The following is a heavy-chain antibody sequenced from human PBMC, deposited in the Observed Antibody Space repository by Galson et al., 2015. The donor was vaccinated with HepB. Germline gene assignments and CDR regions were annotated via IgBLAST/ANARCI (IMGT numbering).Heavy chain of an antibody. V-gene: IGHV5-51*03. CDR3: ARIAGYCSSTSCFPGDYYYYYMDV. Sequence: QSGAEVKKPGESLKISCKGSGYSFTSYWIGWVRQMPGKGLEWMGIIYPGDSDTRYSPSFQGQVTISADKSISTAYLQWSSLKASDTAMYYCARIAGYCSSTSCFPGDYYYYYMDVWGKGTTVTVSS. CDR2: IYPGDSDT. D-gene: IGHD2-2*01. J-gene: IGHJ6*03. CDR1: GYSFTSYW.